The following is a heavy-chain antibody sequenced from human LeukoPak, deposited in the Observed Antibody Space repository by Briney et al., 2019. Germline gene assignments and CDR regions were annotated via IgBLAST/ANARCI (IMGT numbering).Heavy chain of an antibody. Sequence: ASVKVSCKASGGTFSSYAISWVRQAPGQGLEWMGGIIPIFGTANYAQKFQGRVTITTDESTSTAYMELSSLRSEDTAVYYCATRDHFWSGYYGAFDIWGQGTMVTVSS. J-gene: IGHJ3*02. D-gene: IGHD3-3*02. V-gene: IGHV1-69*05. CDR2: IIPIFGTA. CDR3: ATRDHFWSGYYGAFDI. CDR1: GGTFSSYA.